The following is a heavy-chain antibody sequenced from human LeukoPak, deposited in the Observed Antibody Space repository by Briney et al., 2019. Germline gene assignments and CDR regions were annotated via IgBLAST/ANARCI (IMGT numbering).Heavy chain of an antibody. Sequence: ASVKVSCKASGYTFTGYYIHWVRQAPGKGLEWMGGFDPEDGETIYAQKFQGRVTMTEDTSTDTAYMELSSLRSEDTAVYYCATPPPKGDSSGYLREFDYWGQGTLVTVSS. CDR3: ATPPPKGDSSGYLREFDY. D-gene: IGHD3-22*01. J-gene: IGHJ4*02. V-gene: IGHV1-24*01. CDR1: GYTFTGYY. CDR2: FDPEDGET.